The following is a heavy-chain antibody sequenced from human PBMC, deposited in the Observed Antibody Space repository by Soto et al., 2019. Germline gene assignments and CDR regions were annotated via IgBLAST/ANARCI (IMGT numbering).Heavy chain of an antibody. CDR2: INAGNGNT. Sequence: QIQLVQSGAEEKKPGASVKVSCKASGYTFTSYAMHWVRQAPRQRLEWMGWINAGNGNTKYSQKFQGRVTITRDTSASTASMELSSLRSEDTAVYYWAIVWGYGGGNWFDPWGKGTLVSVSS. J-gene: IGHJ5*02. D-gene: IGHD5-12*01. V-gene: IGHV1-3*05. CDR1: GYTFTSYA. CDR3: AIVWGYGGGNWFDP.